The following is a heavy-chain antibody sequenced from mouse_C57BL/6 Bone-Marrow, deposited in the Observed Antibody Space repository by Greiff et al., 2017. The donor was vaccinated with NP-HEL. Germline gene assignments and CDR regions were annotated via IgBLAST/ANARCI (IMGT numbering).Heavy chain of an antibody. Sequence: VQLQQSGAELVRPGASVKLSCTASGFNIKDDYMHWVKQRPEQGLEWIGWIDPENGDTEYASKFQGKATITADTSSNTAYLQLSSLTSEDTAVYYCTTYYGSSYYWYFDVWGTGTTVTVSS. D-gene: IGHD1-1*01. CDR1: GFNIKDDY. CDR3: TTYYGSSYYWYFDV. V-gene: IGHV14-4*01. CDR2: IDPENGDT. J-gene: IGHJ1*03.